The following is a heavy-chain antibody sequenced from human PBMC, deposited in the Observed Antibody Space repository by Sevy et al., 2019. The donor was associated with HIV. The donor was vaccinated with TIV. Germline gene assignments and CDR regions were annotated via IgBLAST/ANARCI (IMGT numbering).Heavy chain of an antibody. CDR2: INHSGST. CDR1: GGSFSGYY. V-gene: IGHV4-34*01. Sequence: SETLSLTCAVYGGSFSGYYWSWIRQPPGKGLEWIGEINHSGSTNYNPSLKSRVTISVDTSKNQFSLKLSCVTAADTAVYYCARGGQQLVLGSRSYGMDVWGQGTTVTVSS. J-gene: IGHJ6*02. CDR3: ARGGQQLVLGSRSYGMDV. D-gene: IGHD6-13*01.